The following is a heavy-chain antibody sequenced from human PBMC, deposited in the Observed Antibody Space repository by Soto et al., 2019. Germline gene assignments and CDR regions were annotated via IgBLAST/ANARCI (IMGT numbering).Heavy chain of an antibody. CDR1: GESFSGNY. J-gene: IGHJ6*02. V-gene: IGHV4-34*01. CDR3: ERGNFYYGMDV. Sequence: PSETLSLTCAVYGESFSGNYWSWIRQPPGKGLEWIGEFSDSGSTNYNPSLKSRVTISEDMSKSQFSLKLSSVTAADTAVYYCERGNFYYGMDVWGQGTTVTVSS. CDR2: FSDSGST.